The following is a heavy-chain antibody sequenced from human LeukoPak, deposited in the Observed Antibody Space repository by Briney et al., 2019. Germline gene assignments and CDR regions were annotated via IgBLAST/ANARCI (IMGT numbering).Heavy chain of an antibody. CDR3: AKMKGHPLPKYYMDV. V-gene: IGHV3-23*01. D-gene: IGHD1-26*01. CDR2: ISGSGDNT. CDR1: GFTFSGFA. J-gene: IGHJ6*01. Sequence: PGGSVGLSCAASGFTFSGFAMSWVRRTPGEGLECVSGISGSGDNTLYADSVTGRFTISRDNSKNTLYLEMNSLRAEDTAIYYCAKMKGHPLPKYYMDVWGQGTTVTVSS.